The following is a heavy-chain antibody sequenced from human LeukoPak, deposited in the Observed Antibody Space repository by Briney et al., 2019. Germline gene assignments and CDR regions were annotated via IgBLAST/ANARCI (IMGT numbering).Heavy chain of an antibody. D-gene: IGHD6-6*01. V-gene: IGHV3-53*01. J-gene: IGHJ4*02. CDR1: GFTVSNNY. Sequence: PGGSLRLSCAASGFTVSNNYMSWVRQAPGKGLVWVSVIYSGGSTYYADSVKGRFTISRDTSKNTLSLQMNSLRAEDTAVYYCASLSLGHYWGQGTLVTVSS. CDR2: IYSGGST. CDR3: ASLSLGHY.